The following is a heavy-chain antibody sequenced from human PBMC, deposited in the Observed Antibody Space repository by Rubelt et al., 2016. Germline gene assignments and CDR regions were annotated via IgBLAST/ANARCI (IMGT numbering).Heavy chain of an antibody. J-gene: IGHJ6*02. CDR1: GYTFTGYY. D-gene: IGHD3-3*01. CDR2: INPNGGGP. V-gene: IGHV1-2*06. Sequence: QVQLVQSGAEVKKPGASVKISCKASGYTFTGYYMHWVRQAPGQGLEWMGRINPNGGGPDYAQRFPGRVTMTRDTSISPAYRELGRLRSDDTAVYYCAGDYDFWSGPIMDVWGQGTTVTVSS. CDR3: AGDYDFWSGPIMDV.